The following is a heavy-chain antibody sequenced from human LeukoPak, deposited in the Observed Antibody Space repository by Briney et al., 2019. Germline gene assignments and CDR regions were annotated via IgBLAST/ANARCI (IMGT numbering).Heavy chain of an antibody. D-gene: IGHD2-21*02. CDR3: TTEPGYCGGDCYNY. CDR2: IKSKTDGGTT. Sequence: PGGSLRLSCAASGFTFSNAWMSWVRQAPGKGLEWVGRIKSKTDGGTTDYAAPVKGRFTISRDDSKNTLYLQMNSLKTEDTAVYYCTTEPGYCGGDCYNYWGQGTLVTVSS. CDR1: GFTFSNAW. V-gene: IGHV3-15*01. J-gene: IGHJ4*02.